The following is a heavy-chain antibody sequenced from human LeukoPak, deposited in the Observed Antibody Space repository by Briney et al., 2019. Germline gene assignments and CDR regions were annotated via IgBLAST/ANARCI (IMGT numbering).Heavy chain of an antibody. Sequence: PGRSLRLSCAASGFTFSSYAMHWVRQAPGKGREWVAVIWYDGSNKYYADSVKGRFTISRDNSKNTLYLQMNSLRAEDTAVYYCARAQVGSGWYNGDYWGQGTLVTVSS. CDR1: GFTFSSYA. D-gene: IGHD6-19*01. J-gene: IGHJ4*02. V-gene: IGHV3-33*01. CDR2: IWYDGSNK. CDR3: ARAQVGSGWYNGDY.